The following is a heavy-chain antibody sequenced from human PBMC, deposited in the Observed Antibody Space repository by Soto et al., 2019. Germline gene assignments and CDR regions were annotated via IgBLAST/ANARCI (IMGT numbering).Heavy chain of an antibody. Sequence: QVQLVQSGAEVKKPGSSVKVSCKASGGTFSSYAISWLRQAPGQGLEWRGGSIPIFGPANYAQKFQGRVTITADESTSRDDMELSSLRSEDTAVYYCARWIAGGEYFDYWVQGTLVTVSS. J-gene: IGHJ4*02. CDR2: SIPIFGPA. CDR3: ARWIAGGEYFDY. CDR1: GGTFSSYA. D-gene: IGHD3-10*01. V-gene: IGHV1-69*12.